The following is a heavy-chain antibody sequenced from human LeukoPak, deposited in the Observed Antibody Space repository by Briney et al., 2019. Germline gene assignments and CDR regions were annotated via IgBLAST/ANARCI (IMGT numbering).Heavy chain of an antibody. CDR3: ARDLDYYYGSGGGY. D-gene: IGHD3-10*01. CDR2: ISGSGGST. J-gene: IGHJ4*02. V-gene: IGHV3-23*01. Sequence: PGGSLRLSCAASGFTFSSYAMSWVRQAPGKGLEWVSAISGSGGSTYYADSVKGRFTISRDNAKNMLFLQMKSLRADDTGVYYCARDLDYYYGSGGGYWGQGTLVTVSS. CDR1: GFTFSSYA.